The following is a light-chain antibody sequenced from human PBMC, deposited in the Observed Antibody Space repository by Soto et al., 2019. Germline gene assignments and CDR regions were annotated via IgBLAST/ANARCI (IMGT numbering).Light chain of an antibody. J-gene: IGLJ1*01. CDR3: SSLTRSPTYV. V-gene: IGLV2-14*01. CDR1: SSDVGGYNH. CDR2: EVS. Sequence: QSALTQPASVSGSPGQSITISCTGTSSDVGGYNHVCWYQQHPGKVPKLIIFEVSNRPSGVSNRFSGSKSGNTASLTITGLQAEDEADYYCSSLTRSPTYVFGTGTKLTVL.